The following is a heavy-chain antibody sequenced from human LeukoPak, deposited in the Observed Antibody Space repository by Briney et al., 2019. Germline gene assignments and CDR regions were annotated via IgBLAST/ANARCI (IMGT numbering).Heavy chain of an antibody. D-gene: IGHD3-22*01. CDR2: IYYSGST. V-gene: IGHV4-31*03. J-gene: IGHJ6*02. Sequence: SETLSLTCTVSGGSISSGGYYWSWIRQHPGKGLEWIGYIYYSGSTYYNPSLKSRVTISVDTSKNQFSLKLSSVTAADTAVYYCARDRDYYESSGYYYFAYYGMDVWGQGTLVTVSS. CDR1: GGSISSGGYY. CDR3: ARDRDYYESSGYYYFAYYGMDV.